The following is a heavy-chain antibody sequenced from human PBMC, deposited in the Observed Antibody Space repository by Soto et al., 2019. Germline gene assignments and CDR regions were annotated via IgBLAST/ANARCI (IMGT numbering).Heavy chain of an antibody. CDR1: RGSITSYY. D-gene: IGHD2-21*01. CDR2: LYYSXST. CDR3: TRGGDPYRTGH. J-gene: IGHJ4*02. V-gene: IGHV4-59*01. Sequence: XXTLSLTCTVSRGSITSYYWSWIRQPPGKGMEWIGXLYYSXSTNYKPSLKGXVTMSVDTXNNQFSLKLTSVNNPDTDIYYCTRGGDPYRTGHWGKGTLVTVYS.